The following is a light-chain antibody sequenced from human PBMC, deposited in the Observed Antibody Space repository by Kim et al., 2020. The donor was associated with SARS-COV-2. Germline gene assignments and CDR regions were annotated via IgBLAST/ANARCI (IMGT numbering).Light chain of an antibody. V-gene: IGKV1-13*02. Sequence: CGAVGDRVTRACGGRQGMSSAVAGYQQRPGKAPKLLIYDASSLESGVPSRFSGSGSGTDFTLTISSLQPEDFATYSCQQFNSYPLTFGGGTKLEIK. CDR2: DAS. CDR3: QQFNSYPLT. J-gene: IGKJ4*01. CDR1: QGMSSA.